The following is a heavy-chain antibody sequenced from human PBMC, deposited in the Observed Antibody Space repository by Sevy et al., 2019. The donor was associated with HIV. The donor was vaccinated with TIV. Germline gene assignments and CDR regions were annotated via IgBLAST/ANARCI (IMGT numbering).Heavy chain of an antibody. D-gene: IGHD4-17*01. CDR1: GFAFSNYYA. V-gene: IGHV3-30-3*01. CDR3: ARPRANYVDHYFFYALDV. Sequence: GGSLRLSCAASGFAFSNYYAMHWVRQAPGKGLECVALISYDGSDKYYADSVKGRFTISSDNFKNTLYLQMNSLTTEDTAVYYCARPRANYVDHYFFYALDVWGQGTTVTVSS. J-gene: IGHJ6*02. CDR2: ISYDGSDK.